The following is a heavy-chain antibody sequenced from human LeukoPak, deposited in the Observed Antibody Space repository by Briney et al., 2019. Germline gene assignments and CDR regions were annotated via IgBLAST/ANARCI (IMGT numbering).Heavy chain of an antibody. V-gene: IGHV3-7*01. CDR3: ASSHDSSGND. J-gene: IGHJ4*02. Sequence: GGALRLSCAASGFTLSSYWMAWVRQAPGKGLEWVGNINQDGRAKFYVDSVKGRFTISRDNAKNSVYLQMNSLRDEDSAVYCCASSHDSSGNDWGQGTLVTVSS. D-gene: IGHD3-22*01. CDR2: INQDGRAK. CDR1: GFTLSSYW.